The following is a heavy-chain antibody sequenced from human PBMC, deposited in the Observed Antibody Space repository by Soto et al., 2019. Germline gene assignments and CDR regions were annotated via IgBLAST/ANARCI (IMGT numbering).Heavy chain of an antibody. D-gene: IGHD6-13*01. CDR3: ARLVSSKWYDWFDS. J-gene: IGHJ5*01. CDR1: GGSFSGYY. V-gene: IGHV4-34*01. CDR2: INPSGNT. Sequence: KLPETLSLTCAVYGGSFSGYYWSWIRQPPGKGLEWIGEINPSGNTNYSPSLKGRVTISVDTSKNQFSLKVNSVTAADTAVYYCARLVSSKWYDWFDSWGQGTQVTVSS.